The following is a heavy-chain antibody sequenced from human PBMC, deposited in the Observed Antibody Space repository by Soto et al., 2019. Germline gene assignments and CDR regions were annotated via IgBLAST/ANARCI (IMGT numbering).Heavy chain of an antibody. CDR2: IVVGSGNT. V-gene: IGHV1-58*02. J-gene: IGHJ6*02. Sequence: ASVNVSCKASGFTFTSSAMQWVLQARGQRLERIGWIVVGSGNTNYAQKFQERVTITRDMSTSTAYMELSSLRSEDTAVYYCAAVDVGYCSGGSCYYYYGMDVWGQGTTVTVSS. D-gene: IGHD2-15*01. CDR1: GFTFTSSA. CDR3: AAVDVGYCSGGSCYYYYGMDV.